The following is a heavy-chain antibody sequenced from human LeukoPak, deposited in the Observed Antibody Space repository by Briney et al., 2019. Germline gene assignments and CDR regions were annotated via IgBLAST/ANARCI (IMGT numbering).Heavy chain of an antibody. V-gene: IGHV4-39*01. D-gene: IGHD3-9*01. CDR1: GGSISSSSYD. J-gene: IGHJ5*02. CDR3: ARHHWDLKYYDILTGLIDP. Sequence: MTSETLSLTCTVSGGSISSSSYDWGWIRQPPGKGLEWIGSMYYSGSTYYNPSLKSRVTISVDTSKNQFSLKLSSVTAADTAVYYCARHHWDLKYYDILTGLIDPWGQGTLVTVSS. CDR2: MYYSGST.